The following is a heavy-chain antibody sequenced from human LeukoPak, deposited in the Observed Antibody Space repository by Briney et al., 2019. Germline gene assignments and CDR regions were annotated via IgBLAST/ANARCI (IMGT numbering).Heavy chain of an antibody. CDR3: ARVGKRWLQLRGYFDY. D-gene: IGHD5-24*01. V-gene: IGHV3-7*01. Sequence: GGSLGLSCAASGFTFSSYWMSWVRQAPGKGLEWVANIKQDGSEKYYVDSVKGRFTISRDNAKNSLYLQMNSLRAEDTAVYYCARVGKRWLQLRGYFDYWGQGTLVTVSS. CDR2: IKQDGSEK. CDR1: GFTFSSYW. J-gene: IGHJ4*02.